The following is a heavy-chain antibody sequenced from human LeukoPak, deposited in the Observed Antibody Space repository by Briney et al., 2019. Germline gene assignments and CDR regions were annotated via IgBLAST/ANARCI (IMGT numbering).Heavy chain of an antibody. D-gene: IGHD5-18*01. CDR1: GGSFSGYY. V-gene: IGHV4-34*01. J-gene: IGHJ4*02. Sequence: KSSETLSLTCAVYGGSFSGYYWSWIRQPPGKGLEWIGEINHSGSTNYNPSLKSRVTISVDTSKNQFSLKLSSVTAADTAVYYCARGRATAMERGLDYWGQGTLVTVSS. CDR2: INHSGST. CDR3: ARGRATAMERGLDY.